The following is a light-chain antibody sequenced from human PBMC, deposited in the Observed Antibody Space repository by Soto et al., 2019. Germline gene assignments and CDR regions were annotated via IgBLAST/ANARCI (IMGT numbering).Light chain of an antibody. CDR1: QSVSSN. CDR2: GAS. CDR3: QQYNNWPWT. Sequence: EIVMTQSPATLSVSPGERATLYCRASQSVSSNLAWYQQEPGQAPRLLIYGASTRATGIPARFSGSGSGTEFTLTISSLQSEDFAVYYCQQYNNWPWTFGQGTKVDI. V-gene: IGKV3-15*01. J-gene: IGKJ1*01.